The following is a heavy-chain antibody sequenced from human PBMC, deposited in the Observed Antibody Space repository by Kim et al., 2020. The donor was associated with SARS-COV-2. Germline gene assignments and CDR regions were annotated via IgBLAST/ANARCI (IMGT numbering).Heavy chain of an antibody. J-gene: IGHJ4*02. CDR2: K. CDR3: ARYAAGEYYFDY. D-gene: IGHD6-13*01. Sequence: KYYADSVNGRFTISRDNSKNTLYLQMNSLRAEDTAVYYCARYAAGEYYFDYWGQGTLVTVSS. V-gene: IGHV3-30*01.